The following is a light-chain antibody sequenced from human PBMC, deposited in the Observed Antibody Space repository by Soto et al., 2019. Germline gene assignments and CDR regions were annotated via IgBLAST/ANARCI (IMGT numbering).Light chain of an antibody. J-gene: IGLJ1*01. Sequence: QSVLTQPPSVSGAPGQRVTISCTGTSSNIGAGFDVHWYQQFPGTAPKVPIYGNTNRPPAVPDRFSASKSGTSASLAISGLQAEDEADYYCQSFDSSLSGSKVFGTGTKVTVL. CDR3: QSFDSSLSGSKV. CDR1: SSNIGAGFD. V-gene: IGLV1-40*01. CDR2: GNT.